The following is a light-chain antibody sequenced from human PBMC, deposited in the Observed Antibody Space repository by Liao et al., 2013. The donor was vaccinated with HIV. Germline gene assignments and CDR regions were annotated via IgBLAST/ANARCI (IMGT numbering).Light chain of an antibody. V-gene: IGLV3-1*01. CDR3: QAWDTTTAV. CDR2: QDG. CDR1: KLGDTY. Sequence: SYELTQSPSVSVSPGQTANITCSGDKLGDTYACWYQQKPGQSPVLVIYQDGKRPSGIPQRFSGSTSGNTATLTISGTQAMDEADYYCQAWDTTTAVFGGGTKLTVL. J-gene: IGLJ2*01.